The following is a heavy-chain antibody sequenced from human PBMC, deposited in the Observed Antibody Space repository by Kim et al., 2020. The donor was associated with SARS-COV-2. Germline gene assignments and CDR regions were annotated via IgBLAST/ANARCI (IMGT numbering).Heavy chain of an antibody. CDR2: ISSSSSYI. CDR3: ARDFEQQLLIYYGMDV. J-gene: IGHJ6*02. CDR1: GFTFSSYS. D-gene: IGHD6-13*01. Sequence: GGSLRLSCAASGFTFSSYSMNWVQAPGKGLEWVSSISSSSSYIYYADSVKGRFTISRDNAKNSLYLQMNSLRAEDTAVYYCARDFEQQLLIYYGMDVWGQGTTVTVSS. V-gene: IGHV3-21*01.